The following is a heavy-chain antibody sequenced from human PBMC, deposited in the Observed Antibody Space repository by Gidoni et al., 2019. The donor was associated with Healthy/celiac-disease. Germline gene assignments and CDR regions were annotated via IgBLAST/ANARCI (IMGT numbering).Heavy chain of an antibody. CDR1: GCSFSSSG. CDR2: ISYDGSKK. Sequence: QVQLVESGGGVVPPGRSLRLSCAACGCSFSSSGMHWVRQASVKGLGGVAVISYDGSKKYYADSVKGLFTISRDNSKNTLYLQMNSLRAEDTAVYYCAKMVKDIVVVPAANPYYYGMDVWGQGTTVTVSS. D-gene: IGHD2-2*01. J-gene: IGHJ6*02. V-gene: IGHV3-30*18. CDR3: AKMVKDIVVVPAANPYYYGMDV.